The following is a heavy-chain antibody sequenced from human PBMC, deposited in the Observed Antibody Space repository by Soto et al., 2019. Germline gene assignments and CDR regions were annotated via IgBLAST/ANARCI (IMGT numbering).Heavy chain of an antibody. J-gene: IGHJ5*02. CDR2: ISAYNGKT. CDR1: GYTFITYG. V-gene: IGHV1-18*01. CDR3: ARDLIAARPGWFDP. Sequence: QVQLVQSGAEVKKPGASVKVSCKPSGYTFITYGISWVRQAPGQGLEWMGWISAYNGKTDYAQKFQGRVNMTTDASTSTAYMELRSLRFDDTAVYYCARDLIAARPGWFDPWGRGTLVTVSS. D-gene: IGHD6-6*01.